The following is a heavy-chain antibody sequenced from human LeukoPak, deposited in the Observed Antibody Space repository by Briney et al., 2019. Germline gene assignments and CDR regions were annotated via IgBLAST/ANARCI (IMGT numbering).Heavy chain of an antibody. CDR2: IYQSGSGSS. CDR3: VSTLRFLPYRRFDY. V-gene: IGHV4-39*01. D-gene: IGHD3-3*01. J-gene: IGHJ4*02. CDR1: GGSIISSNYY. Sequence: SETLSLICSVSGGSIISSNYYWGWIRQPPGKGLEWIGSIYQSGSGSSYYNTSLKSRVTISGDTSKNQFFLRLSSVTAADTAVYYCVSTLRFLPYRRFDYWGQGTLVTVPS.